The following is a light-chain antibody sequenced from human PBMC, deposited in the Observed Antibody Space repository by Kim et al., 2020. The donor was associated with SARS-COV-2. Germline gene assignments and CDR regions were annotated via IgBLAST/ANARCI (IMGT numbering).Light chain of an antibody. Sequence: DIQMTQSPSTLAASVGDRVTITCRASQNINDWLAWYQQKPGKAPKLLIYKASSLQSGVSSRFSGSGSGTDFTLTISSLQPDDFATYYCQQYDTYLYTFGQGTKLEI. V-gene: IGKV1-5*03. CDR1: QNINDW. J-gene: IGKJ2*01. CDR3: QQYDTYLYT. CDR2: KAS.